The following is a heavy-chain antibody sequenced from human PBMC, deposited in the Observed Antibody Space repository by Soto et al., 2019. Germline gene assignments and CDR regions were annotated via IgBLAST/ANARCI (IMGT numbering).Heavy chain of an antibody. Sequence: GGSLRLSCAASGFTFSIYSMNWVRQAPGKGLEWVSYINGERKTHYADSVEGRVTISRDNAKNSVYLQMSSLRDEDTAVYYCARSVEGHFDYWGQGTLVTVSS. J-gene: IGHJ4*02. D-gene: IGHD6-19*01. CDR1: GFTFSIYS. CDR2: INGERKT. V-gene: IGHV3-48*02. CDR3: ARSVEGHFDY.